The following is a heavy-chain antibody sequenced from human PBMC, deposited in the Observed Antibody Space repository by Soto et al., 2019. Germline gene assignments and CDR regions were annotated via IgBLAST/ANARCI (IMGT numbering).Heavy chain of an antibody. CDR2: FSYVRGT. CDR3: TMHFRDAYTALAF. D-gene: IGHD3-3*02. V-gene: IGHV4-59*12. J-gene: IGHJ4*02. CDR1: GGSISDYY. Sequence: QVQLQESGPGLAKPSETLSLTCTVSGGSISDYYWSWIRQPPGKGLEWIGYFSYVRGTNNSPSLNSGATISGDTSKQPLSLNRSSEPAAPTPVYCRTMHFRDAYTALAFWGQGALFTPSS.